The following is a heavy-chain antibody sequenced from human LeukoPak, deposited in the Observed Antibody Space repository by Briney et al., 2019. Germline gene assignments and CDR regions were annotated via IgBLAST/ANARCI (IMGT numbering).Heavy chain of an antibody. Sequence: APVKVSCKASGYTFTGYYMHWVRQAPGQGLEWMGWINPNSGGTNYAQKFQGWVTMTRDTSISTAYMELSRLRSDDTAVYYCARDRGSRYYYGSGSYFFEYWGQGTLVTVSS. J-gene: IGHJ4*02. CDR3: ARDRGSRYYYGSGSYFFEY. D-gene: IGHD3-10*01. CDR1: GYTFTGYY. V-gene: IGHV1-2*04. CDR2: INPNSGGT.